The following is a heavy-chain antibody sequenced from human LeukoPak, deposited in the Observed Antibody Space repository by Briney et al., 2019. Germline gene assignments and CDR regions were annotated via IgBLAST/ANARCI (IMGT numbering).Heavy chain of an antibody. CDR1: GYTFTGYY. D-gene: IGHD5-24*01. Sequence: GASVKVSCKASGYTFTGYYMHWVRQAPGQGLEWMGCINPNSGGTNYAQKFQGRVTMTRDTSISTAYMELSRLRSDDTAVYYCARVEVEIATSLPTPFDYWGQGTLVTVSS. J-gene: IGHJ4*02. V-gene: IGHV1-2*02. CDR3: ARVEVEIATSLPTPFDY. CDR2: INPNSGGT.